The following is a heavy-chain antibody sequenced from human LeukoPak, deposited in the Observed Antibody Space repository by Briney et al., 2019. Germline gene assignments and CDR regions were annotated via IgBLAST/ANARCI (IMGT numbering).Heavy chain of an antibody. V-gene: IGHV3-64*01. CDR1: GFSFSNYV. D-gene: IGHD5-24*01. J-gene: IGHJ5*02. Sequence: PGGSLRLSCAASGFSFSNYVMHWVRQAPGKGLEYVSAIMPNGETRGYANSMKGRFTISRDNAKNTLYLQIGSLRADDTAVYYCTRMSREAPGLPDLWGQGTLVTVSS. CDR2: IMPNGETR. CDR3: TRMSREAPGLPDL.